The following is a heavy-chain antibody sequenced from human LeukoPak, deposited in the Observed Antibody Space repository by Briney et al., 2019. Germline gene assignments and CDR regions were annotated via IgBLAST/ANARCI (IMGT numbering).Heavy chain of an antibody. V-gene: IGHV3-30*04. CDR1: GFTFSSFA. Sequence: GGSLRLSCTACGFTFSSFAVLWVREATGEGRQWVAVISFDGNSKYYADSVKGRFTISRDSSKNTQYLQMNSLRTEDTAVYYCAREQGDYGDEGYLDYWGQGTLVTVSS. D-gene: IGHD4-17*01. CDR2: ISFDGNSK. CDR3: AREQGDYGDEGYLDY. J-gene: IGHJ4*02.